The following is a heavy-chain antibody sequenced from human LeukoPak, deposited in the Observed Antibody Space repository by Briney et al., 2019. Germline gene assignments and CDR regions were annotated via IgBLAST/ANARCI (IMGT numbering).Heavy chain of an antibody. CDR2: IYYSGSA. CDR1: GGSISSYY. Sequence: SETLSLTCTVSGGSISSYYWSWIRQPPGKGLEWIGYIYYSGSANYNPSLKSRVTISVDTSKNQFSLKLSSVTAADTAVYYCARRAPYSYEWSTLDYWGQGTLVTVSS. CDR3: ARRAPYSYEWSTLDY. D-gene: IGHD5-18*01. J-gene: IGHJ4*02. V-gene: IGHV4-59*08.